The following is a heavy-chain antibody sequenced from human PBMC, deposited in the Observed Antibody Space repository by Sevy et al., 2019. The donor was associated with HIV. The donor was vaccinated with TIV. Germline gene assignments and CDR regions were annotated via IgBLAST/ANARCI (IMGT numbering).Heavy chain of an antibody. D-gene: IGHD2-15*01. Sequence: SETLSLTCTVSGGSISSSSYYWGWIRQPPGKGLEWIGSIYYSGSTYYNPSLKSRVTISVATSKNQFSLKLSSVTAADTAVYYCARVGGYCSGVSCYPIFDYWGQGTLVTVSS. V-gene: IGHV4-39*01. CDR3: ARVGGYCSGVSCYPIFDY. CDR2: IYYSGST. J-gene: IGHJ4*02. CDR1: GGSISSSSYY.